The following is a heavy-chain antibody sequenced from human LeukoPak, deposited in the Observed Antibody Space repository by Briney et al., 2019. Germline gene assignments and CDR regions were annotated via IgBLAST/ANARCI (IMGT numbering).Heavy chain of an antibody. D-gene: IGHD2-2*01. CDR1: GGSISSSNW. J-gene: IGHJ4*02. CDR3: ARVDWRYCSSTSCRVFDY. Sequence: PSGTLSLTCAVSGGSISSSNWWSWVRQPPGKGLEWIGEIYHSGSTNYNPSLKSRVTISVDKSKNQFSLKLSSVTAADTAVYYCARVDWRYCSSTSCRVFDYWGQGTLVTVSS. V-gene: IGHV4-4*02. CDR2: IYHSGST.